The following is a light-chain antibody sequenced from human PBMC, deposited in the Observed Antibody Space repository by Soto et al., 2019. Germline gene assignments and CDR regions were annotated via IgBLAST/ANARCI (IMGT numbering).Light chain of an antibody. CDR1: QSISSW. CDR3: QQYNSYPWT. J-gene: IGKJ1*01. CDR2: DAS. Sequence: EIQITQSPSTLSASVGDRVTITCRASQSISSWLAWYQQKPGKAPKLLIYDASSLESGVPSRFSGSGSGTEFTLTISSLQPDDFATYYCQQYNSYPWTFGQGTKVDI. V-gene: IGKV1-5*01.